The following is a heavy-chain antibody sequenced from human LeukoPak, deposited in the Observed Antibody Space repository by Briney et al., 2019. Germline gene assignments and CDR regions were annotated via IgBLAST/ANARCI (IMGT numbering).Heavy chain of an antibody. V-gene: IGHV4-39*07. Sequence: SETLSLTCTVSGGSISSSSYYWGWIRQPPGKGLEWIGSIYYSGSTYYNPSLKSRDTISVDTSKNQFSLKLSSVTAADTAVYYCARGRYSYVTSAPRYYFDYWGQGTLVTVSS. CDR1: GGSISSSSYY. CDR2: IYYSGST. D-gene: IGHD5-18*01. CDR3: ARGRYSYVTSAPRYYFDY. J-gene: IGHJ4*02.